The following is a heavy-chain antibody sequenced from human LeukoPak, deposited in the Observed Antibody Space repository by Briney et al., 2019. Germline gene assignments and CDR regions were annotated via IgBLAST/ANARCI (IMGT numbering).Heavy chain of an antibody. CDR1: GGTFSSYA. Sequence: GASVKVSCKASGGTFSSYAIGWVRQAPGQGLEWMGGIIPIFGTANYAQKFQGRVTITADKSTSTAYMELSSLRSEDTAVYYCARDSREQWLVKGGDAFDIWGQGTMVTVSS. CDR3: ARDSREQWLVKGGDAFDI. J-gene: IGHJ3*02. CDR2: IIPIFGTA. D-gene: IGHD6-19*01. V-gene: IGHV1-69*06.